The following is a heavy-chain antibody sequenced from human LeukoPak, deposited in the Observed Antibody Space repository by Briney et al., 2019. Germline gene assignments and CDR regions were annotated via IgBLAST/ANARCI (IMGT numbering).Heavy chain of an antibody. CDR3: ARVAGKYYYYYDMDV. CDR2: IWYDGSNK. V-gene: IGHV3-33*01. Sequence: PGGSLRLSCAASGFTFSSYGMHWVRQAPGKGLEWVAVIWYDGSNKYYADSVRGRFTISRDNSKNTLYLQMNSLRAEDTAVYYCARVAGKYYYYYDMDVWGQGTTVTVSS. D-gene: IGHD4-23*01. CDR1: GFTFSSYG. J-gene: IGHJ6*02.